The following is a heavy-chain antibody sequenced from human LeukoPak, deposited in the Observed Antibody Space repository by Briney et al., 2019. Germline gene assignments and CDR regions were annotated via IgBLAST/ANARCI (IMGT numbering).Heavy chain of an antibody. D-gene: IGHD4-11*01. Sequence: ASVKVSCKASGYTFTSYGISWVRQAPGQGLEWMGWISAYNGNTNYAQKLQGRVTMTTDTSTSTAYMELRSLRSDDTAVYYCARVGSDDYRKKPLLDWGQGTLVTVSS. CDR1: GYTFTSYG. J-gene: IGHJ4*02. CDR2: ISAYNGNT. V-gene: IGHV1-18*01. CDR3: ARVGSDDYRKKPLLD.